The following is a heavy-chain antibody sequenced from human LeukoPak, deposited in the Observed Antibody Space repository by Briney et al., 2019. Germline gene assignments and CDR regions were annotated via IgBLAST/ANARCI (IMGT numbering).Heavy chain of an antibody. CDR3: ATGTGHYYYYYYMDV. V-gene: IGHV4-39*01. D-gene: IGHD1-1*01. CDR2: IYYSGTT. Sequence: SETLSLTCTVSGASISTSFYYWGWIRQPPGKGLEWIGTIYYSGTTYHNPSLKSRVTISVDTSKNQFSLKLSSVTAADTAIYYCATGTGHYYYYYYMDVWGKGTTVTVSS. CDR1: GASISTSFYY. J-gene: IGHJ6*03.